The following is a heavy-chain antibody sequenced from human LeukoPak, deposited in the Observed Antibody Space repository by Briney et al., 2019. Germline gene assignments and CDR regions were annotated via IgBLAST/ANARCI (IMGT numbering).Heavy chain of an antibody. J-gene: IGHJ4*02. Sequence: GGSLRLSCAASGFTFSSYWMHWVRQAPGKGLVWVSRINSDGSSANYADSVKGRFTISRDNANNTLYLQVNSLRVEDTAVYYCARADLVGGRSGGSYFDYWGQGTLSPSPQ. CDR3: ARADLVGGRSGGSYFDY. D-gene: IGHD1-26*01. CDR2: INSDGSSA. CDR1: GFTFSSYW. V-gene: IGHV3-74*01.